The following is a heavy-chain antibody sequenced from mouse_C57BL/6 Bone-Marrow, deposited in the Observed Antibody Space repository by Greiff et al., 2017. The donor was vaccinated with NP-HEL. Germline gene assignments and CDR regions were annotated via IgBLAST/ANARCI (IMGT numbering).Heavy chain of an antibody. CDR3: ARGTPYYYGTDY. Sequence: QVQLQQPGAELVKPGASVKMSCKASGYTFTSYWITWVKQRPGQGLEWIGDIYPGSGSTNYNEKFKSKATLTVDTSSSTAYMQLSSLTSEDSAVYYGARGTPYYYGTDYWGQGTTLTVSS. J-gene: IGHJ2*01. V-gene: IGHV1-55*01. CDR1: GYTFTSYW. D-gene: IGHD1-1*01. CDR2: IYPGSGST.